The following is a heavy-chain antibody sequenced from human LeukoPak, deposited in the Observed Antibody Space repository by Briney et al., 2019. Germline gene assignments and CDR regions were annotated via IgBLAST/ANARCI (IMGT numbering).Heavy chain of an antibody. J-gene: IGHJ4*02. D-gene: IGHD6-13*01. CDR3: ARRVYGSSCIY. V-gene: IGHV4-38-2*01. Sequence: SETLSLTCAVSGYSISSGYYWGWIRQPPGKGLEWIGSIYHSGSTYYNPSLKSRVTISVDTSKNQFSLKLSSVTAADTAVYHCARRVYGSSCIYWGQGTLVTVSS. CDR2: IYHSGST. CDR1: GYSISSGYY.